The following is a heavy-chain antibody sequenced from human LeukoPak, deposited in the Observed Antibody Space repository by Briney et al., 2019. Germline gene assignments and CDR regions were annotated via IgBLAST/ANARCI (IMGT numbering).Heavy chain of an antibody. CDR2: IKPDGSEK. D-gene: IGHD2-15*01. Sequence: GGSLRLSCAASGFTFSDYWMTWVRQAPGKGLEWVANIKPDGSEKYYVDSVRGRFTISRDNAKNSLYLQMNSLRAEDTAVYYCARGLGYCSGGSCYVERGGFDPWGQGTLVTVSS. CDR1: GFTFSDYW. V-gene: IGHV3-7*01. J-gene: IGHJ5*02. CDR3: ARGLGYCSGGSCYVERGGFDP.